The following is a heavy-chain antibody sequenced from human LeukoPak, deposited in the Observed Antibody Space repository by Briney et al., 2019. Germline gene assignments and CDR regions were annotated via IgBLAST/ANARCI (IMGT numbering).Heavy chain of an antibody. V-gene: IGHV1-2*02. CDR1: GYTFTGYY. CDR2: INPNSGGT. J-gene: IGHJ4*02. D-gene: IGHD5-18*01. Sequence: GASVKVSCKASGYTFTGYYMHWVRQAPGQGLEWMGWINPNSGGTNYAQKLQGRVTMTTDTSTSTAYMELRSLRSDDTAVYYCARGGYSYGYRNDYWGQGTLVTVSS. CDR3: ARGGYSYGYRNDY.